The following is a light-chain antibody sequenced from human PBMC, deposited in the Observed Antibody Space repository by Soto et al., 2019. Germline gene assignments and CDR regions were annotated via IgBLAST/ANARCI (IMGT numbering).Light chain of an antibody. CDR2: GAA. CDR3: QQDNNSAT. CDR1: QSVSSTY. V-gene: IGKV3D-7*01. Sequence: EIVLTQSPGALSLSPGERATLSCRASQSVSSTYLAWYQQTRDQPPSLLIYGAASSATGTPASISGRGSGTEFTLTISSLQAEDFVVYYWQQDNNSATFGQGTKVDI. J-gene: IGKJ1*01.